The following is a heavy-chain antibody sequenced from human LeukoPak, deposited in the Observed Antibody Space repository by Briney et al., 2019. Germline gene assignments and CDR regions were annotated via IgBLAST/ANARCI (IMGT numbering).Heavy chain of an antibody. CDR1: GFTFSSYA. CDR2: ISGTSGST. CDR3: AKGDDRSNYALDY. V-gene: IGHV3-23*01. J-gene: IGHJ4*02. D-gene: IGHD3-10*01. Sequence: GGSLRLSCEASGFTFSSYAMSWVRQASGKGLEWVSDISGTSGSTKYVDSVKGRFTIARDNSKNTLYLQMNNLRAEDTAIYYCAKGDDRSNYALDYWGQGTLVTVSS.